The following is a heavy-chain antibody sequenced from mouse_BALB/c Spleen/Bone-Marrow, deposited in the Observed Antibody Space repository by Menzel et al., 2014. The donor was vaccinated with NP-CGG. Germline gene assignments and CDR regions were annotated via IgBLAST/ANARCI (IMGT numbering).Heavy chain of an antibody. CDR3: ERLGYYGGWAY. CDR1: GFDFSRFW. Sequence: EVQRVESGGGLVQPGGPLKLSCAASGFDFSRFWMSWIRQAPGKGIEWIGEINPDSSTLDCAPSLKDKFIISRDNAKNTLYQQMSRVISEDTALYYCERLGYYGGWAYWGQGTLVTVSA. V-gene: IGHV4-1*02. D-gene: IGHD1-1*01. J-gene: IGHJ3*01. CDR2: INPDSSTL.